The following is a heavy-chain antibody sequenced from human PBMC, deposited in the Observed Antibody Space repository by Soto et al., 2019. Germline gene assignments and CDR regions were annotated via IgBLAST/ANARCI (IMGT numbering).Heavy chain of an antibody. Sequence: SETLSLTCTVSGGSISSYYWSWIRQPPGKGLEWIGYIYYSGSTNYNPSLKSRVTISVDTSKNQFSLKLSSVTAADTAVYYCARDTYFEGDTAIDPPYYYYGMDVWGQGTTVTVSS. V-gene: IGHV4-59*01. CDR2: IYYSGST. CDR1: GGSISSYY. D-gene: IGHD5-18*01. CDR3: ARDTYFEGDTAIDPPYYYYGMDV. J-gene: IGHJ6*02.